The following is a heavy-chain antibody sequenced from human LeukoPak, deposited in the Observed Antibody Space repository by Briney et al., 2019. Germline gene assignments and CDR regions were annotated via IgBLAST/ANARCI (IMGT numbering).Heavy chain of an antibody. J-gene: IGHJ4*02. CDR2: ISGSGVST. CDR1: GFTFSSYA. V-gene: IGHV3-23*01. CDR3: ARERGYSSSWYTF. D-gene: IGHD6-13*01. Sequence: GSLRLSCAASGFTFSSYAMSWVRQAPGKGLEWVSAISGSGVSTYYADSVKGRFTISRDNAKNSLYLQMNSLRAEDTAVYYCARERGYSSSWYTFWGQGTLVTVSS.